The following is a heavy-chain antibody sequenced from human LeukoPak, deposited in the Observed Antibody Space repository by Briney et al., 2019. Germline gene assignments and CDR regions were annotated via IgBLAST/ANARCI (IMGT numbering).Heavy chain of an antibody. CDR1: GFNLSPYR. D-gene: IGHD1-26*01. J-gene: IGHJ4*02. CDR3: ARPTYSGSYYWFDY. V-gene: IGHV3-33*08. CDR2: IWYDGSNK. Sequence: GGSLRLSCAASGFNLSPYRMYWVRQAPGKGLEWVAVIWYDGSNKYYADSVKGRFTISRDNSKNTLYLQMNSLRAEDTAVYYCARPTYSGSYYWFDYWGQGTLVTVSS.